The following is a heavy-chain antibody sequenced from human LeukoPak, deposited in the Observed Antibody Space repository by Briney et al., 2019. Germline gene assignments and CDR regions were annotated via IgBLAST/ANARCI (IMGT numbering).Heavy chain of an antibody. CDR1: GGSFSGYY. D-gene: IGHD6-19*01. Sequence: SETLSLTCAVYGGSFSGYYWSWIRQPPGKGLEWIGEINHSGSANYNPSLKSRVTISVDTSKNQFSLKLSSVTAADTAVYYCARRAVAGTREYWGQGTLVTVSS. CDR3: ARRAVAGTREY. CDR2: INHSGSA. J-gene: IGHJ4*02. V-gene: IGHV4-34*01.